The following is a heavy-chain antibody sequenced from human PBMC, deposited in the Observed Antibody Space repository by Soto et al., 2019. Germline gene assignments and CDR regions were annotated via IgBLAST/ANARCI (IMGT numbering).Heavy chain of an antibody. J-gene: IGHJ4*02. CDR3: ARGSGSSHFDY. V-gene: IGHV3-21*01. CDR2: ISSSSSYI. Sequence: EVQLVESGGGLVKPGGSLRLSCAASGFTFSSYSMNWVRQAPGKGLEWVSSISSSSSYIYYADSVKGRFTISRDNAKNSLYLQMNRLRAEDTAVYYCARGSGSSHFDYWGQGTLVTVSS. D-gene: IGHD3-10*01. CDR1: GFTFSSYS.